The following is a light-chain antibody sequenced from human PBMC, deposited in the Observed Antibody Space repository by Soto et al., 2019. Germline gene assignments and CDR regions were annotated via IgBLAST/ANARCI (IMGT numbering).Light chain of an antibody. CDR2: AAS. CDR1: QSISSY. Sequence: DIQMTPSPSSLSASVRDRVTITCRASQSISSYLNLYQQKPGKAPKLLIYAASSLQSGVPSRFSGSGSGTDFTLTISSLQPEDFATYYCQQSYSTPLTFGGGSKVDI. V-gene: IGKV1-39*01. CDR3: QQSYSTPLT. J-gene: IGKJ4*01.